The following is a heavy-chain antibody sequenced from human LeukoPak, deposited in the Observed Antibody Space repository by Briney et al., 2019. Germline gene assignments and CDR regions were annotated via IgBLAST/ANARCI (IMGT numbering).Heavy chain of an antibody. J-gene: IGHJ4*02. CDR3: ARHAEYNSGWHFYLDH. V-gene: IGHV4-39*01. CDR2: VHNVGST. CDR1: GVSTTNGIYY. D-gene: IGHD6-19*01. Sequence: SETLSLTCTVSGVSTTNGIYYWAWLRQSPGKGLEWIGSVHNVGSTYYNLSLRSRVTMSIDTSKNQFSLRLNSVTAADTAVYYCARHAEYNSGWHFYLDHWGQGSLVTVSS.